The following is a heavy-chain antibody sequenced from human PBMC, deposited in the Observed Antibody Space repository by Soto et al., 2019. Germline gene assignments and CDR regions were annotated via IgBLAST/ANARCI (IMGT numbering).Heavy chain of an antibody. J-gene: IGHJ4*02. CDR1: GGTFRTES. Sequence: QVQLVQSGAEVKKPGSSVKVSCEASGGTFRTESFNWVRQAPGQGLEWMGGIIPVLGTTDYAPRFRGRVTITEDESTRTAYLEVGSLTYDDTDVYYCATAPISHVTRYYFDYWGQGTLVTVSA. CDR2: IIPVLGTT. CDR3: ATAPISHVTRYYFDY. V-gene: IGHV1-69*01. D-gene: IGHD5-12*01.